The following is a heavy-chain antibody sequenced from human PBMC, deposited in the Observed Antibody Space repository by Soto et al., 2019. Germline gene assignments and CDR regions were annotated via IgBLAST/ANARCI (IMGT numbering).Heavy chain of an antibody. CDR2: IDRTGST. Sequence: QVQLQESGPGLVKPSGTLSLTCAVSGGSFTSNNGWTWVRQPPGQGLEWIGEIDRTGSTNYNPSLKSRVTISLDKSENQFSLKVASLTAADTAVYYCASRDPGTSVDYWGQGTLVTVSS. V-gene: IGHV4-4*02. CDR3: ASRDPGTSVDY. CDR1: GGSFTSNNG. D-gene: IGHD1-7*01. J-gene: IGHJ4*02.